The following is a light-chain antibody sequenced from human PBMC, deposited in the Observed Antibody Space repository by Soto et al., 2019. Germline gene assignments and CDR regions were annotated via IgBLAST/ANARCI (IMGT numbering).Light chain of an antibody. CDR3: SSYTSSSTVV. Sequence: QSALTQPASVSGSLGQSITISCTGTSSDVGGYNYVSWYQQRPGKAPKLMIFDVSNRPSGVSIRFSGSKSGNTASLTISGLQAGDEADYYCSSYTSSSTVVFGGGTQLTVL. CDR2: DVS. CDR1: SSDVGGYNY. J-gene: IGLJ2*01. V-gene: IGLV2-14*01.